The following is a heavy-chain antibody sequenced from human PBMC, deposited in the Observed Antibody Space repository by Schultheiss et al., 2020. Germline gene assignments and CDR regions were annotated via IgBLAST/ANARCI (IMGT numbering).Heavy chain of an antibody. CDR2: ISSSGSTI. CDR1: GFTFSDYY. D-gene: IGHD6-19*01. CDR3: ARDLRIAVNVLQTGYYYGMDV. Sequence: GESLKISCAASGFTFSDYYMSWIRQAPGKGLEWVSYISSSGSTIYYADSVKGRFTISRDNAKNSLYLQMNSLRAEDTAVYYCARDLRIAVNVLQTGYYYGMDVWGQGTTVTVSS. V-gene: IGHV3-11*01. J-gene: IGHJ6*02.